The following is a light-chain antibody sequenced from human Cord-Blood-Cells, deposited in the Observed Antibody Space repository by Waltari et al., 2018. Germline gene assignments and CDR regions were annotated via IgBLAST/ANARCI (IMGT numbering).Light chain of an antibody. CDR2: AAS. Sequence: DIQMTHSPSSLSASVGHRVTITCRASQSISSYLNWYQQKPGKAPKLLIYAASSLQSGVPSRFSGSGSGTDFTLTISSLQPEDFATYYCQQSYSTLWTFGQGTKVEIK. CDR3: QQSYSTLWT. J-gene: IGKJ1*01. V-gene: IGKV1-39*01. CDR1: QSISSY.